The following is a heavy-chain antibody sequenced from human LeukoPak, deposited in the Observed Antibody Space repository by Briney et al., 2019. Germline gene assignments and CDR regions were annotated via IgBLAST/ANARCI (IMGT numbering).Heavy chain of an antibody. D-gene: IGHD3-16*02. V-gene: IGHV3-23*01. CDR3: AKVMDAYDYVWGSYRPFDY. J-gene: IGHJ4*02. Sequence: PGGSLRLSCAASGFTFSSYAMSWVRQGPGKGLEWVSAISGSGSSTYYADSVKGRFTISRDNSKNTLYLQMNSLRAEDTAVYYRAKVMDAYDYVWGSYRPFDYWGQGTLVTVSS. CDR1: GFTFSSYA. CDR2: ISGSGSST.